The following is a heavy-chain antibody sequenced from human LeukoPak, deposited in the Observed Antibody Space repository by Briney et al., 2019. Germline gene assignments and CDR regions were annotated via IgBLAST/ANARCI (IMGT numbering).Heavy chain of an antibody. J-gene: IGHJ4*02. D-gene: IGHD5-12*01. CDR1: GFTFSSYA. CDR3: AKDRSGYDHFDY. CDR2: ISGSGGST. V-gene: IGHV3-23*01. Sequence: GGSLRLSCAASGFTFSSYAMSWVRQAPGKGLEWVSAISGSGGSTYYADSVKGRFTISRDNSKNTLYLQMNSLRAEGTAVYYCAKDRSGYDHFDYWGQGTLVTVSS.